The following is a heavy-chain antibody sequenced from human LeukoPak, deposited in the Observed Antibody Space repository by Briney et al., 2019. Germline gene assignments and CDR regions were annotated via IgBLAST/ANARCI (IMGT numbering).Heavy chain of an antibody. CDR1: GGSISSYY. D-gene: IGHD3-22*01. J-gene: IGHJ3*01. CDR2: IYYSGST. Sequence: SETLSLTCTVSGGSISSYYWSWIRQPPGKGLEWIGYIYYSGSTNYNPSLRSRVTMSVDTSKNQFSLKLSSVTAADTAVYYCARGGYRDAFDVWGQGTMVTVSS. V-gene: IGHV4-59*12. CDR3: ARGGYRDAFDV.